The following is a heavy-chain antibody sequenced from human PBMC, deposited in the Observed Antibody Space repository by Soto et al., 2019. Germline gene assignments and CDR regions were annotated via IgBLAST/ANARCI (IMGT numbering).Heavy chain of an antibody. CDR2: FDPEDGET. Sequence: ASVKVSCKVSGYTLTELSMHWVRQAPGKGLEWMGGFDPEDGETIYAQKFQGRVTTTRDTSMSTAYMELSSLRSEDTAVYYCARGPTNENYYYMDVWGRGTTVTVSS. CDR3: ARGPTNENYYYMDV. J-gene: IGHJ6*03. CDR1: GYTLTELS. V-gene: IGHV1-24*01.